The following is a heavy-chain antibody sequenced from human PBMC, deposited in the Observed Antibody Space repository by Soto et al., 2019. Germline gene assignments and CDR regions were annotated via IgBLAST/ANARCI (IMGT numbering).Heavy chain of an antibody. Sequence: QVQLVQSGAEVKKPGASVKVSCKASGYTFTSYGISWVRQAPGQGLEWMGWTSAYKGNTNYAQKLKGRVTMTTDTSTSTAYMELRSLRSDDTAVYYCARRQWLVGGYYYGMDVWGQGTTVTVSS. J-gene: IGHJ6*02. CDR2: TSAYKGNT. CDR1: GYTFTSYG. CDR3: ARRQWLVGGYYYGMDV. D-gene: IGHD6-19*01. V-gene: IGHV1-18*01.